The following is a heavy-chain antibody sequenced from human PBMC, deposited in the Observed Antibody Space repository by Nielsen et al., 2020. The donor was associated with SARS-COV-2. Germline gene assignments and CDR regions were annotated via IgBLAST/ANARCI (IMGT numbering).Heavy chain of an antibody. CDR2: IYYSGST. J-gene: IGHJ4*02. Sequence: SETLSLTCTVSGGSISSYYWSWIRQPPGKGLEWIGYIYYSGSTNYNPSLKSRVTISVDTSKNQFSLKLSSVTAADTAVYYCARRFKGDSRYGYWGQGTLVTVSS. CDR1: GGSISSYY. D-gene: IGHD2-2*01. CDR3: ARRFKGDSRYGY. V-gene: IGHV4-59*01.